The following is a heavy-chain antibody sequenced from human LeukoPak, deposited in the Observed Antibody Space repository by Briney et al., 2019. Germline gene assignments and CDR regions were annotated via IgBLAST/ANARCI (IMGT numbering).Heavy chain of an antibody. J-gene: IGHJ4*02. CDR3: ANGDVVVTATFDY. CDR2: IWSDGSKK. CDR1: GFTFSSYG. D-gene: IGHD2-21*02. V-gene: IGHV3-33*06. Sequence: GGSLRLSCEASGFTFSSYGIHWVRQAPGKGLEWVAVIWSDGSKKYYADSVKGRFTISRDNSKDTLYLQLNSLRAEDTAVYYCANGDVVVTATFDYWGQGTLVTVSS.